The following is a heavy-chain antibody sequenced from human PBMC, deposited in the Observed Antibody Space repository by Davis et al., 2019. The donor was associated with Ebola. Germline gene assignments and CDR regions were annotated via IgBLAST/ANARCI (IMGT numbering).Heavy chain of an antibody. CDR3: ARDGSLAFDI. Sequence: SVKVSCKASGYPFTNYDINWVRQAPGQGLEWMGGIIPIFGTANYAQKFQGRVTITADESTSTAYMELSSLRSEDTAVYYCARDGSLAFDIWGQGTMVTVSS. J-gene: IGHJ3*02. V-gene: IGHV1-69*13. CDR2: IIPIFGTA. D-gene: IGHD3-10*01. CDR1: GYPFTNYD.